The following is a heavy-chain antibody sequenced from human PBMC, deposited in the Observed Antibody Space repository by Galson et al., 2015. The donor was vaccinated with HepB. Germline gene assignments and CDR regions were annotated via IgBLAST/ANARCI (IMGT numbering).Heavy chain of an antibody. Sequence: SLRLSCAASGFTFSTYAMHWVRQAPGKGLEWLAFISYDGSRKYYADSVKGRFTISRDDSKTSLYLQMNSLKTEDTAVYYCTRWSTGAQDYWGQGTLVTVSS. J-gene: IGHJ4*02. CDR1: GFTFSTYA. CDR2: ISYDGSRK. V-gene: IGHV3-30-3*01. CDR3: TRWSTGAQDY. D-gene: IGHD1-26*01.